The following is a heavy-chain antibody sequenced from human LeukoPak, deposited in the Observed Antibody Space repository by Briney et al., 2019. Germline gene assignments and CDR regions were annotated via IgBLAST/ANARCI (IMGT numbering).Heavy chain of an antibody. D-gene: IGHD3-10*01. J-gene: IGHJ4*02. CDR2: ISGSGGST. CDR3: AKARWGFGESY. Sequence: SGGSLRLSCAASGFTFSSYAMSWVRQAPGKGLEWVSAISGSGGSTYYADSVKGRFTISRDNSKNMLYLQMNSLRAEDTAVYYCAKARWGFGESYWGQGTLVTVSS. V-gene: IGHV3-23*01. CDR1: GFTFSSYA.